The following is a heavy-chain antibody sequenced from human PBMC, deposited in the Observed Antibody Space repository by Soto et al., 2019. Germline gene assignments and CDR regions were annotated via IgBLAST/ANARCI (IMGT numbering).Heavy chain of an antibody. J-gene: IGHJ6*02. CDR2: IIPIFGTA. V-gene: IGHV1-69*06. CDR3: SSGVATIYVYYYYGMDV. Sequence: SVKVSCKASGGTFSSYAISWVRQAPGQGLEWMGGIIPIFGTANYAQKFQGRVTITADKSTSTAYMELSSLRSEDTAVYYCSSGVATIYVYYYYGMDVWGQGTTVTVSS. D-gene: IGHD5-12*01. CDR1: GGTFSSYA.